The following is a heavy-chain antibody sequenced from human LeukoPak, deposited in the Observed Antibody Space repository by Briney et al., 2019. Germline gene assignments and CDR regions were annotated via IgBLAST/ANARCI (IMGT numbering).Heavy chain of an antibody. CDR2: ISSSSSTI. CDR1: GFTFSSYS. V-gene: IGHV3-48*01. CDR3: ARDLAGVYYYMDV. Sequence: GGSLRLSCAASGFTFSSYSMNWVRQAPGEGLEWVSYISSSSSTIYYADSVKGRFTISRDNAKNSLYLQMNSLRAEDTAVYYCARDLAGVYYYMDVWGKGTTVTVSS. D-gene: IGHD3-10*01. J-gene: IGHJ6*03.